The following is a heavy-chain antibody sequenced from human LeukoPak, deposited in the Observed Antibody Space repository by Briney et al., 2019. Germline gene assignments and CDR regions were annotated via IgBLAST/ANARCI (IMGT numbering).Heavy chain of an antibody. D-gene: IGHD2-21*02. CDR2: MYTGGGR. V-gene: IGHV3-66*01. Sequence: GGSLRLSCAASGFSVSNYDMSWVRQPPGKGLEWVSVMYTGGGRYYGDSVKGRFTISRDNSKNTVFLQMNSLRVEDTALYYCTSGQSYCGADCYSDWGQGTLVTVSS. CDR1: GFSVSNYD. J-gene: IGHJ4*02. CDR3: TSGQSYCGADCYSD.